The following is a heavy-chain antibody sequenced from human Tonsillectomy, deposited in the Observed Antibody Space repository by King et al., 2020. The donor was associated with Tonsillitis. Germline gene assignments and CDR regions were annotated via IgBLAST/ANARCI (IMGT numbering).Heavy chain of an antibody. V-gene: IGHV3-23*04. J-gene: IGHJ4*02. Sequence: EVQLVESGGGLVQPGGSLRLSCAASGFTFSSFAMSWVRQAPGKGLQWVSVITGSGGRTSYADSVKGRFTISRDNSKNTLYLQMNSLRAEETAFYYCAKASYYDSSGYYHVWGQGTLVTVSS. CDR3: AKASYYDSSGYYHV. CDR1: GFTFSSFA. D-gene: IGHD3-22*01. CDR2: ITGSGGRT.